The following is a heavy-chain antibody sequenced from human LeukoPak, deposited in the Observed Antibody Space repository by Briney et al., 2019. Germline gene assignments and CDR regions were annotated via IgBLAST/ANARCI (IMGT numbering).Heavy chain of an antibody. CDR1: GYSISSAYY. V-gene: IGHV4-38-2*01. J-gene: IGHJ4*02. CDR2: IYHSATT. Sequence: SETLSLTCSVSGYSISSAYYWGWIRQPPGKGLEWMGNIYHSATTYYSRSLKRGLTISVDSSKNKFSLKLSSVTAADTAVYFCASHLEFLEWFSLSYFDYWGQGTLVTVSS. CDR3: ASHLEFLEWFSLSYFDY. D-gene: IGHD3-3*02.